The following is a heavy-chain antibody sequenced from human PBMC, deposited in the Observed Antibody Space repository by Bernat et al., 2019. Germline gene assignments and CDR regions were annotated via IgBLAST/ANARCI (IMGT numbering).Heavy chain of an antibody. Sequence: VESGGGLVQPGGSLRLSSAASGFTVLNNYMSWVRQAPGKGLEWVSIIYSDGSTYYADSVKGRFTISRDNSKNTLYLQMNGLRAEDTAVYYCARDSCTTTSCYGDWGQGTQVTVSS. CDR1: GFTVLNNY. J-gene: IGHJ4*02. V-gene: IGHV3-66*01. CDR2: IYSDGST. CDR3: ARDSCTTTSCYGD. D-gene: IGHD2-2*01.